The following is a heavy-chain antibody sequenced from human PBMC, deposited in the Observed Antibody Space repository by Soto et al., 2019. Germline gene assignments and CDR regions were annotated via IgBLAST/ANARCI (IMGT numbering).Heavy chain of an antibody. CDR1: GCTFTSYA. V-gene: IGHV1-3*01. Sequence: ASVKVSRKASGCTFTSYAMHWVRQAPGQRLEWMGWINAGNGNTKYSQKFQGRVTITRDTSASTAYMELSSLRSEDTAVYYCARAIAVARYYYYYGMDVWGQGTTVTVSS. J-gene: IGHJ6*02. D-gene: IGHD6-19*01. CDR3: ARAIAVARYYYYYGMDV. CDR2: INAGNGNT.